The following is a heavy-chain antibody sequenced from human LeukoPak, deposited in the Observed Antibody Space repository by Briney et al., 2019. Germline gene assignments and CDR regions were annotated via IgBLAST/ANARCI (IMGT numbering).Heavy chain of an antibody. V-gene: IGHV1-2*02. D-gene: IGHD3-22*01. CDR1: GYTFTGYY. Sequence: ASVKVSCKASGYTFTGYYMHWVRQAPGQGLEWMGWINPNSGGTNYAQKFQGRVTMTRATSISTAYMELSRLRSDDTAVYYCATRKMDYYDSRGTGGRGAFDIWGQGTMVTVSS. J-gene: IGHJ3*02. CDR2: INPNSGGT. CDR3: ATRKMDYYDSRGTGGRGAFDI.